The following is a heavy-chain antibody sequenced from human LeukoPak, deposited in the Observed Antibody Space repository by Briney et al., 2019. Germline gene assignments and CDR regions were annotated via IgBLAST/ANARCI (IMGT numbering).Heavy chain of an antibody. CDR3: ARGYDYGDYGVVE. CDR1: GFTFSNYG. J-gene: IGHJ4*02. D-gene: IGHD4-17*01. Sequence: PGGSLRLSCAASGFTFSNYGMHWVRQAPGKGLEWVAVIWYDGSNKYYSDSVRGRFTISRDNSKNTLYLQMNSLRAEDTAVYYCARGYDYGDYGVVEWGQGTLVTASA. V-gene: IGHV3-33*01. CDR2: IWYDGSNK.